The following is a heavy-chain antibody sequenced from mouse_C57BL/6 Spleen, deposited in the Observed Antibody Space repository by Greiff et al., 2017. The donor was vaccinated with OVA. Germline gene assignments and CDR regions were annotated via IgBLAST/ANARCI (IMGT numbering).Heavy chain of an antibody. Sequence: QVQLQQPGAELVRPGSSVKLSCKASGYTFTSYWMDWVKQRPGQGLEWIGNIYPSDSETHYNQKFKDKATLTVDKSSSTAYMQLSSLTSEDSAVYYCARGWGYSTGFAYWGQGTLVTVSA. J-gene: IGHJ3*01. D-gene: IGHD2-3*01. CDR3: ARGWGYSTGFAY. CDR1: GYTFTSYW. CDR2: IYPSDSET. V-gene: IGHV1-61*01.